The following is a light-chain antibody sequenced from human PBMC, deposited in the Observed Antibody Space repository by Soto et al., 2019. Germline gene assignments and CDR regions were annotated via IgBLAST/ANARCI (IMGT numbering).Light chain of an antibody. CDR2: GAS. J-gene: IGKJ2*01. CDR1: QSVSSN. V-gene: IGKV3-15*01. CDR3: QQYNNWTLYT. Sequence: EIVMTQSPATLSVSPGERATLSCRASQSVSSNLAWYQQKPGQAPRLLIYGASTRATGIPARFSGSGSGTEFTLTISSLQYEDFAVYYCQQYNNWTLYTFGQGTKLEIK.